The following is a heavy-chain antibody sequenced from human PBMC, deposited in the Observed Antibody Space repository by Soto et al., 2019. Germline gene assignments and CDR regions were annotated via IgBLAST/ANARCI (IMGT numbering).Heavy chain of an antibody. CDR2: IYDSGNT. CDR1: GGSISNFY. CDR3: ERDTLVITRSYFDI. V-gene: IGHV4-59*01. J-gene: IGHJ4*02. D-gene: IGHD2-21*01. Sequence: SETLSLTCTVSGGSISNFYWSWVRQPPGKGLEWIGYIYDSGNTNYNPSLKSRVSISLDTSKKQLSLKLTSVTAADTAVYFCERDTLVITRSYFDIWGQGTPVTVSS.